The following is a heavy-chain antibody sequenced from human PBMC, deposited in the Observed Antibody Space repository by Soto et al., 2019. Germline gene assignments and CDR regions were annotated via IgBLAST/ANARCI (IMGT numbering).Heavy chain of an antibody. CDR3: ARLYYDILTGYDYGMDV. CDR1: GGSISSGGYY. CDR2: INHSGST. J-gene: IGHJ6*02. Sequence: ETLSLTCTVSGGSISSGGYYWSWIRQPPGKGLEWIGEINHSGSTNYNPSLKSRVTISVDTSKNQFSLKLSSVTAADTAVYYCARLYYDILTGYDYGMDVWGQGTTVTVSS. V-gene: IGHV4-39*07. D-gene: IGHD3-9*01.